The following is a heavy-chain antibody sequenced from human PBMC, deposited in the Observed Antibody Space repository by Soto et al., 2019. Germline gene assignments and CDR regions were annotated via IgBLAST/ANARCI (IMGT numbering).Heavy chain of an antibody. CDR2: SSPRGDTI. Sequence: GGSLRLSCVASGFSLANYPMNWVRQTPGKGLEWISYSSPRGDTIYYADSVEGRFTISRDNARNSLSLHVSSLRDEDSALYYCAKGPHTNVGWPYYFESWGQGVPVTV. D-gene: IGHD6-19*01. CDR3: AKGPHTNVGWPYYFES. V-gene: IGHV3-48*02. CDR1: GFSLANYP. J-gene: IGHJ4*02.